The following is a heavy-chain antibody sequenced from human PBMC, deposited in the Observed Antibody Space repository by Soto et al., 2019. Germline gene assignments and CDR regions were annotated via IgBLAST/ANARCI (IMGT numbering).Heavy chain of an antibody. Sequence: GGSLRLSCAASGVTFSSYAMIWVRQAPGKGLEWVSAISGSGGSTYYADSVKGRFTISRDNSKNTLYLQMNSLRAEDTAVYYCAKFLVSCGDYAQYLHSCQTTLVS. CDR3: AKFLVSCGDYAQYLH. CDR2: ISGSGGST. J-gene: IGHJ1*01. V-gene: IGHV3-23*01. D-gene: IGHD4-17*01. CDR1: GVTFSSYA.